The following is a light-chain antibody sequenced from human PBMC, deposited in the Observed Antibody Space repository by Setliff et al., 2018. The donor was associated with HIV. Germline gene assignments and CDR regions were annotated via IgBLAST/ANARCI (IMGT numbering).Light chain of an antibody. Sequence: QSALTQPASVSGSTGQSITISCTGSSSDVGGYNHVSWYQQHPGKAPKLMIYEVTYRASGYSDRFSGSKSGTTASLTISGLQAEDAAHYSCNSCTSVSTSQVFGSGTKVTVL. J-gene: IGLJ1*01. CDR3: NSCTSVSTSQV. V-gene: IGLV2-14*03. CDR1: SSDVGGYNH. CDR2: EVT.